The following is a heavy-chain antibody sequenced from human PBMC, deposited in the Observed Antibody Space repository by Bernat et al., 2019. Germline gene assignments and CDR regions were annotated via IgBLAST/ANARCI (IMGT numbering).Heavy chain of an antibody. CDR2: IYYSGST. D-gene: IGHD3-22*01. CDR3: AREPLSSVVVIIGAFDI. CDR1: GGSISSYY. V-gene: IGHV4-59*12. J-gene: IGHJ3*02. Sequence: QVQLQESGPGLVKPSETLSLTCTVSGGSISSYYWSWIRQPPGKGLEWIGYIYYSGSTYYNPSLKSRVTISVDTSKNQFSLKLSSVTAADTAVYYCAREPLSSVVVIIGAFDIWGQGTMVTVSS.